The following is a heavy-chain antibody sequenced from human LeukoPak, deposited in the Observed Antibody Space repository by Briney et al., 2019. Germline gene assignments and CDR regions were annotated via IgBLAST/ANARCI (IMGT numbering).Heavy chain of an antibody. CDR2: INWNGGNI. Sequence: GGSLRLSCAASGFTFSSYSMSWVRQAPGKGLEWVSGINWNGGNIGYADSVKGRFTISRDNSKNTLYLQMNSLRAEDTAVYYCARDRGYGGYYFDYWGQGTLVTVSS. V-gene: IGHV3-20*04. D-gene: IGHD5-18*01. J-gene: IGHJ4*02. CDR1: GFTFSSYS. CDR3: ARDRGYGGYYFDY.